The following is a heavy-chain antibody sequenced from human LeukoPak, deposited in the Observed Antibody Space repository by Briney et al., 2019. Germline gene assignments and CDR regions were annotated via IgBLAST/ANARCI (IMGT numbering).Heavy chain of an antibody. V-gene: IGHV1-46*01. J-gene: IGHJ3*01. Sequence: ASVKVSCKAPGYTFTSSYMHWVRQAPGQGFEWMGVINPSGGNTTYAQKFQGRVTMTGDTSTSTVYMELSSLRSEDTAVYYCARDDGYGDYVVGAFDLWGQGTRVTVSS. CDR1: GYTFTSSY. D-gene: IGHD4-17*01. CDR2: INPSGGNT. CDR3: ARDDGYGDYVVGAFDL.